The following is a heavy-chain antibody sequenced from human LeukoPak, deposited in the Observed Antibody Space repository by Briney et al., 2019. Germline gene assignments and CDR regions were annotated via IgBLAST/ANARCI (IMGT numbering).Heavy chain of an antibody. CDR2: IIPIFGTA. CDR3: ARDKQWLLLGPSYFDY. D-gene: IGHD3-22*01. J-gene: IGHJ4*02. Sequence: ASVKVSCKASGGTFSSYAISWVRQAPGQGLEWMGGIIPIFGTANYAQKFQGRVTITADESTSTAYMELSSLRSEDTAVYYCARDKQWLLLGPSYFDYWGQGTLVTVSS. CDR1: GGTFSSYA. V-gene: IGHV1-69*01.